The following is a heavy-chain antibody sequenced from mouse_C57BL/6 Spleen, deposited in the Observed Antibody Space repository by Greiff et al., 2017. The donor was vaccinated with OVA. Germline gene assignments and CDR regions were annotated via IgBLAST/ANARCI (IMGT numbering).Heavy chain of an antibody. V-gene: IGHV5-17*01. Sequence: EVQVVESGGGLVKPGGSLKLSCAASGFTFSDYGMHWVRQAPEKGLEWVAYISSGSSSNYYADTVKGRFTISRDNAKNTLCLQMNSLRSEDTAMYYCARGRSAMDYWGQGTSVTVSS. CDR1: GFTFSDYG. CDR3: ARGRSAMDY. J-gene: IGHJ4*01. CDR2: ISSGSSSN.